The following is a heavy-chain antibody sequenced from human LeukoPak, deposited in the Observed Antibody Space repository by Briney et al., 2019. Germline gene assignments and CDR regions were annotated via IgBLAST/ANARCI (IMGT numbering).Heavy chain of an antibody. CDR1: GDSISSYF. J-gene: IGHJ4*02. Sequence: ETLSLTCSVSGDSISSYFWSWIRQPAGKGLEWIGRIYTSGRTNYNPSLKSRVTMSVDTSKNQFSLKLRSVTAADTAVYYCARLINKPIAATGTGPFDHWGQGTLVTVSS. CDR2: IYTSGRT. V-gene: IGHV4-4*07. D-gene: IGHD6-13*01. CDR3: ARLINKPIAATGTGPFDH.